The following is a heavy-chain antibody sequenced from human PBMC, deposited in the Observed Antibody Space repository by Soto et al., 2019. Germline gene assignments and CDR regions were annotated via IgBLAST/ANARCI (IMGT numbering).Heavy chain of an antibody. D-gene: IGHD3-3*01. V-gene: IGHV3-23*01. CDR2: ISGSDTT. Sequence: GGSLRLPSVASGSTFGSYAMSWVRQASGKGLDWVSTISGSDTTQYADSVKGRFTISRDKPKNTLYLQMNSLRVEDTAVYYCAPGWDMATFWTDWGQGTLVTVSS. J-gene: IGHJ4*02. CDR3: APGWDMATFWTD. CDR1: GSTFGSYA.